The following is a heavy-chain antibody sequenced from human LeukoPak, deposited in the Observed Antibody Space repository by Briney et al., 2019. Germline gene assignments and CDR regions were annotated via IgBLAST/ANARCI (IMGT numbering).Heavy chain of an antibody. J-gene: IGHJ3*02. Sequence: GESLKISCKGSGYSFTTYWFSWVRQMPGKGRGWMGRFDPSDSYTNYSPSFQGHVTISVDKSISTAYLQWSSLKASDTAMYYCARQGGFYDNRGYNDAFDIWGQGTVVTVSS. D-gene: IGHD3-22*01. CDR2: FDPSDSYT. CDR1: GYSFTTYW. CDR3: ARQGGFYDNRGYNDAFDI. V-gene: IGHV5-10-1*01.